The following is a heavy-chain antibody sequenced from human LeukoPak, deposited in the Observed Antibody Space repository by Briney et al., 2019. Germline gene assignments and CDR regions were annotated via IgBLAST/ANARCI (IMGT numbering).Heavy chain of an antibody. CDR3: AREVHIVVVTAHPGWFDP. J-gene: IGHJ5*02. CDR1: GYTFTSYY. D-gene: IGHD2-21*02. CDR2: INPSGGST. Sequence: ASVKVSCKASGYTFTSYYMHLVRQAPGQGLEWMGIINPSGGSTSYAQKFQGRVTMTRDTSTGTVYMELSSLRSEDTAVYYCAREVHIVVVTAHPGWFDPWGQGTLVTVSS. V-gene: IGHV1-46*01.